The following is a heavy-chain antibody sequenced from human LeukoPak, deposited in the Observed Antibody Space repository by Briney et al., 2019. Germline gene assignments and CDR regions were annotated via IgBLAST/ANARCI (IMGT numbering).Heavy chain of an antibody. J-gene: IGHJ4*02. V-gene: IGHV3-64*01. Sequence: GGSLRLSCAASGFTFSSYAMHWLRQAPAKGLEYVSAISSTGGSTYYANSVKGRFTISRDNSKTTLYLQMRSLRTEDMAVYYCASSPDREKWLVRRYFDYWGQGTLVTVSS. CDR3: ASSPDREKWLVRRYFDY. CDR2: ISSTGGST. CDR1: GFTFSSYA. D-gene: IGHD6-19*01.